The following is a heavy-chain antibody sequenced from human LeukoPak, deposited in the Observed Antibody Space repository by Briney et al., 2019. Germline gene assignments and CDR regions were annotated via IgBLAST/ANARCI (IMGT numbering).Heavy chain of an antibody. CDR2: IYSGGST. CDR1: GFTVSSNC. D-gene: IGHD3-22*01. CDR3: ARVLTDEAYYDSSGYYGY. J-gene: IGHJ4*02. V-gene: IGHV3-66*01. Sequence: GGSLRLSCAASGFTVSSNCMSWVRQAPGKGLEWVSVIYSGGSTYYADSVKGRFTISRDNSKNTLYLQMNSLRAEDTAVYYCARVLTDEAYYDSSGYYGYWGQGTLVTVSS.